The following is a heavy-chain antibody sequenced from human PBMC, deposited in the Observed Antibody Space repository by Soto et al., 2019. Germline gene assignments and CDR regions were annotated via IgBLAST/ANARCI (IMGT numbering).Heavy chain of an antibody. CDR1: GVYINNSY. CDR2: IYYTERT. J-gene: IGHJ4*02. CDR3: AKVVSGGYLDY. Sequence: PSDALALTATASGVYINNSYWTWILLPPGNNLERIGPIYYTERTTYKPSLRRPVTFSVDTSKSQFSLSLTSVTAADTAVYFCAKVVSGGYLDYSGQGTLATVSS. V-gene: IGHV4-59*01.